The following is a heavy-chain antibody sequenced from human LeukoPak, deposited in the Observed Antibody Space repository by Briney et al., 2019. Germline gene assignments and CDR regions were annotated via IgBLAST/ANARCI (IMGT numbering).Heavy chain of an antibody. CDR3: ARGIAAAGTNAYLIDY. D-gene: IGHD6-13*01. Sequence: ASVKVSCKASGYTFTSYDINWVRQATGQGLEWMGWMNPNSGNTGYSQKLQGRVTMTRDTAISTAYMELSSLRSEDTAVYYCARGIAAAGTNAYLIDYWGQGTLVTVSS. V-gene: IGHV1-8*01. J-gene: IGHJ4*02. CDR1: GYTFTSYD. CDR2: MNPNSGNT.